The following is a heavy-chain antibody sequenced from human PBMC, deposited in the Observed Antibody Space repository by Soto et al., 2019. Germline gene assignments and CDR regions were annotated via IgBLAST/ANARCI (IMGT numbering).Heavy chain of an antibody. V-gene: IGHV3-23*01. Sequence: EVQLLESGGGLVQPGGSLRLSCVASRFSCSSYEMSWVRQAAGKGLEWVSRVSLTGDRTNYAGSVKGRFTVSRDNFKNTLYLEMDSLRPEDTAIYYCARGGGYCTPTSCAIDSWGRGTPVTVAS. CDR2: VSLTGDRT. J-gene: IGHJ4*02. CDR1: RFSCSSYE. CDR3: ARGGGYCTPTSCAIDS. D-gene: IGHD2-8*01.